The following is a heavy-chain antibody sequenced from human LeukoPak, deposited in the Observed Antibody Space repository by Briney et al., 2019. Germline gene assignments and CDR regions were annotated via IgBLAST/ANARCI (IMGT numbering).Heavy chain of an antibody. CDR2: INHSGST. J-gene: IGHJ4*02. D-gene: IGHD1-1*01. Sequence: PSETLSLTCAVYGGSFSGYYWSWIRQPPGKGLEWIGEINHSGSTNYNPSLKSRVTISVDTSKNQLSLKLSSVTAADTAVYYCARPTSYYYDDWGQGTLVTVSS. CDR3: ARPTSYYYDD. V-gene: IGHV4-34*01. CDR1: GGSFSGYY.